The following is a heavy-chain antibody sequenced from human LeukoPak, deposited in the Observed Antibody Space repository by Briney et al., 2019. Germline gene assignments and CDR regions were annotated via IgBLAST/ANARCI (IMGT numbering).Heavy chain of an antibody. V-gene: IGHV3-72*01. CDR1: GLPLSYHH. D-gene: IGHD3-10*01. CDR3: VGEYYYYFPQ. Sequence: GGYLRLCCSATGLPLSYHHMDSARQAPGKGLEWDDRTSAKIDRYTTEYAASVKGRVTISRDETENTVYLHLNSLKTEGTAVYYCVGEYYYYFPQWGQGTLVTVSS. CDR2: TSAKIDRYTT. J-gene: IGHJ4*02.